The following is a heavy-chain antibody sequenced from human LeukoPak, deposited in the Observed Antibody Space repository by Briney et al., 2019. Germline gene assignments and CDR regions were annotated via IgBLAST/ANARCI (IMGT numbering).Heavy chain of an antibody. CDR2: ITGSGGNS. CDR3: AKAEGHPWPSYCFDS. J-gene: IGHJ4*02. CDR1: GFTFGNFA. D-gene: IGHD5-12*01. Sequence: GGSLKLSCEASGFTFGNFAMNWVRQVSGKGLEWVSGITGSGGNSYYANSVMGRFTIFRDNSKNMLFLQMNSLRAEDTAIYYCAKAEGHPWPSYCFDSWGRGTLVAVSS. V-gene: IGHV3-23*01.